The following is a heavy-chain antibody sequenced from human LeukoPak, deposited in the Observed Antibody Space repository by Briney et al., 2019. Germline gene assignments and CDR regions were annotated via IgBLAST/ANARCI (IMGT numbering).Heavy chain of an antibody. CDR2: IIPIFGTA. CDR3: ARGDRGYSYDYFDY. CDR1: GGTFSSYA. Sequence: SVTVSCKASGGTFSSYAISWVRQAPGQGLEWMGGIIPIFGTANYAQKFQGRVTITADKSTSTAYMELSSLRSEDTAVYYCARGDRGYSYDYFDYWGQGTLVTVSS. V-gene: IGHV1-69*06. D-gene: IGHD5-18*01. J-gene: IGHJ4*02.